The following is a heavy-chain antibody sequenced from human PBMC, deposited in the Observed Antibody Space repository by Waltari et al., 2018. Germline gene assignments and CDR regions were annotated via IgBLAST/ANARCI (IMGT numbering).Heavy chain of an antibody. CDR3: ARVGSSSSPGFDY. CDR2: ISSSGTYI. CDR1: GFTFSSSS. Sequence: EAQLVESGGGLVKPGGSMRLSCAASGFTFSSSSMKWVRQAPGNGLEWVSSISSSGTYISYADSVKGRFTISRDNAKNSLYLQMNSLRAEDTAVYYCARVGSSSSPGFDYWGQGTLVTVSS. V-gene: IGHV3-21*01. D-gene: IGHD6-13*01. J-gene: IGHJ4*02.